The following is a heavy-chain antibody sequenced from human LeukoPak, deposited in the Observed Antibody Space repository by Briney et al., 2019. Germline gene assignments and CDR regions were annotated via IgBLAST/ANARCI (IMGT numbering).Heavy chain of an antibody. D-gene: IGHD6-19*01. J-gene: IGHJ4*02. CDR1: GGSISAYY. Sequence: PSETLSLTCTVSGGSISAYYWTWIRQPPGKEMEGIGNIYYTGSTNYKPSLKSRVTISVDTSKNQFSLKVTSVTAADTAVYYCARGQGWLPDYWGQGTLVTVSS. CDR3: ARGQGWLPDY. V-gene: IGHV4-59*01. CDR2: IYYTGST.